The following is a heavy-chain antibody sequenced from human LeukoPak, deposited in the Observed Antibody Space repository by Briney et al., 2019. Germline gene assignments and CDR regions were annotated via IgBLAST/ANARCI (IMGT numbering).Heavy chain of an antibody. CDR1: GFTFSDYY. V-gene: IGHV3-11*01. Sequence: PGGSLRLSCAASGFTFSDYYMSWIRQAPGKGLEWVSYISSRGSTIYYADSVKGRFTISRDNAKNSLYLQMNSLRAEDTAVYYCARDLNRYYYMDVWGKGTTVTVSS. J-gene: IGHJ6*03. CDR3: ARDLNRYYYMDV. CDR2: ISSRGSTI.